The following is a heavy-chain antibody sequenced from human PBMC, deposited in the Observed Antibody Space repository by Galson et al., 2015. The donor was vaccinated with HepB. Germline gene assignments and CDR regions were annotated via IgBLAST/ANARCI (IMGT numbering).Heavy chain of an antibody. CDR2: IYHSGST. CDR1: GGSISSSNW. J-gene: IGHJ3*02. D-gene: IGHD1-26*01. CDR3: ARAGGSYWGHAFDI. Sequence: ETLSLTCAVSGGSISSSNWWSWVRQPPGKGLEWIGEIYHSGSTNYNPSLKSRVTISVDKSKNQFSLKLSSVTAADTAVYYCARAGGSYWGHAFDIWGQGTMVTVSS. V-gene: IGHV4-4*02.